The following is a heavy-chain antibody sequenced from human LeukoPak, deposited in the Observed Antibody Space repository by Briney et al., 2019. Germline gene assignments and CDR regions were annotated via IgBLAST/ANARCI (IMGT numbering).Heavy chain of an antibody. CDR3: ARQHFLYGDYQFFDY. V-gene: IGHV1-69*01. CDR2: IIPNFGTP. D-gene: IGHD4-17*01. J-gene: IGHJ4*02. Sequence: KVSCKASGGTFSTYSITWVRQAPGQGLEWMGGIIPNFGTPNYARKFQGRVTITADGSTSTVYMELSSLRSEDTAVYYCARQHFLYGDYQFFDYWGQGTLVTVSS. CDR1: GGTFSTYS.